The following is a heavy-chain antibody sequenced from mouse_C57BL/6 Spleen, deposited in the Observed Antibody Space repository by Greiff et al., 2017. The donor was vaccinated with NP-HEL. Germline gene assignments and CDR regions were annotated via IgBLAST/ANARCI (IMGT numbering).Heavy chain of an antibody. J-gene: IGHJ4*01. Sequence: VKLMESGPELVKPGASVKISCKASGYAFSSSWMNWVKQRPGKGLEWIGRIYPGDGDTNYNGKFKGKATLTADKSSSTAYMQLSSLTSEDSAVYFCARQGDYETGYYAMDYWGQGTSVTVSS. D-gene: IGHD2-4*01. CDR1: GYAFSSSW. CDR3: ARQGDYETGYYAMDY. V-gene: IGHV1-82*01. CDR2: IYPGDGDT.